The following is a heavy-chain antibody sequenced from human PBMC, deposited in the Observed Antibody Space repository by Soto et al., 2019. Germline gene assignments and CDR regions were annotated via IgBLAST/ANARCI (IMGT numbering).Heavy chain of an antibody. J-gene: IGHJ6*02. CDR2: IKQDGSEK. CDR3: ASYDFWSSDYYYYGMDV. V-gene: IGHV3-7*01. Sequence: RGSLTLSGVSSVFTFSIYWMDWVRQAPGKGLEWVANIKQDGSEKYYVDSVKGRFTISRDNAKNSLYLQMKSLRAEDTAVYYCASYDFWSSDYYYYGMDVWGQGTTVPVSS. CDR1: VFTFSIYW. D-gene: IGHD3-3*01.